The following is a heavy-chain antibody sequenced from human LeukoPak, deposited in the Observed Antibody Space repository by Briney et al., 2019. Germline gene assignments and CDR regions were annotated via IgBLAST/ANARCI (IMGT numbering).Heavy chain of an antibody. CDR2: ISYDGSNK. D-gene: IGHD3-22*01. Sequence: GGSLRLSCAASGFTFSSYGMHWVRQAPGKGLEWVAVISYDGSNKYYADSVKGRFTISRDNSKNTLYLQMNSLRAEDTAVYYCANAGRYGGYYYDSSGFDVWGKGTTVTVSS. CDR1: GFTFSSYG. V-gene: IGHV3-30*18. J-gene: IGHJ6*04. CDR3: ANAGRYGGYYYDSSGFDV.